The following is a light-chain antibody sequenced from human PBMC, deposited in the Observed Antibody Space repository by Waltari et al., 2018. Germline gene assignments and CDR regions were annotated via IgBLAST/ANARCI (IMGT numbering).Light chain of an antibody. Sequence: SSALTQDPAMSVALGQTVTITCRGQRLNIFSANWYQQKPGQAPFLVLYDENKRPSGIPDRFSGSSSGSSASLIITGAQAEDEAAYYCNSRDTRGNHVLFGGGTKLTVL. CDR2: DEN. J-gene: IGLJ2*01. CDR1: RLNIFS. CDR3: NSRDTRGNHVL. V-gene: IGLV3-19*01.